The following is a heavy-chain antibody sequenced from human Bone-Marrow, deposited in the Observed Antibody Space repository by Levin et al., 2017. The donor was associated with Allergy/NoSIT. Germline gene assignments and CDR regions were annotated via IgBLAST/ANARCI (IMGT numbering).Heavy chain of an antibody. D-gene: IGHD6-19*01. CDR3: ARKYSSAWCFDY. CDR2: IKQDGTEK. J-gene: IGHJ4*02. Sequence: GGSLRLSCAASGFTFSNYGMTWVRQAPGKGLEWVANIKQDGTEKNYVDSVKGRFTISRDNANNARHLQMSSLRVEDTAVYFCARKYSSAWCFDYWGQGILVAVSS. V-gene: IGHV3-7*01. CDR1: GFTFSNYG.